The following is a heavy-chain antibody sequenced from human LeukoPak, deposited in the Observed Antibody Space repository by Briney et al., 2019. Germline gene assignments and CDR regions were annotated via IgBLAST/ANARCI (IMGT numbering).Heavy chain of an antibody. Sequence: GGSLRLSCAASGFTFSSYAMSWVRQAPGKGQEWVSAISGNGVGTYYADSVKGRFTISRDNSKNTLYLQMNSLRAEDTAVYYCAKDLRGYGDYDYWGQGTPVTVPS. D-gene: IGHD4-17*01. CDR3: AKDLRGYGDYDY. CDR1: GFTFSSYA. CDR2: ISGNGVGT. J-gene: IGHJ4*02. V-gene: IGHV3-23*01.